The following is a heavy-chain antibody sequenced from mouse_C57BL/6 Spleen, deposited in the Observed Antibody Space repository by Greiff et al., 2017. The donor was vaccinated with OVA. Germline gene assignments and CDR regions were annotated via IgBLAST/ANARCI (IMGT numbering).Heavy chain of an antibody. CDR1: GFSLTSYG. Sequence: VKLVESGPGLVQPSQSLSITCTVSGFSLTSYGVHWVRQSPGKGLEWLGVIWSGGSTDYTAAFISRRSISKDNSKSQVFFKMNSLQADDTAIYYCGFGYYAMDDWGQGTSVTVSS. V-gene: IGHV2-2*01. CDR3: GFGYYAMDD. CDR2: IWSGGST. J-gene: IGHJ4*01.